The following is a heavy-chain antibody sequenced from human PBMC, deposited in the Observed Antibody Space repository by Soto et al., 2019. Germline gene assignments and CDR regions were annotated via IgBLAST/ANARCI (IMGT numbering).Heavy chain of an antibody. Sequence: SETLSLTCAVSSGSISSSNWWSWVRQPPGKGLEWIGEIYHSGSTNYNPSLKSRVTISVDKSKNQFSLKLSSVTAADTAVYYCARKVRGDRGVYYYYYMDVWGKGTTVTVS. J-gene: IGHJ6*03. D-gene: IGHD4-17*01. CDR1: SGSISSSNW. V-gene: IGHV4-4*02. CDR3: ARKVRGDRGVYYYYYMDV. CDR2: IYHSGST.